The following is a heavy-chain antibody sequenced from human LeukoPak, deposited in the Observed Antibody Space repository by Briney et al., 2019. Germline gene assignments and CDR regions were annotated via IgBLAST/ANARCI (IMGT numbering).Heavy chain of an antibody. V-gene: IGHV1-69*04. CDR3: ARSGRFTMIVVASLDY. CDR1: GGTFSSYA. J-gene: IGHJ4*02. D-gene: IGHD3-22*01. CDR2: IIPILGIA. Sequence: ASVKVSCKASGGTFSSYAISWVRQAPGQGLEWMGRIIPILGIANYAQKFQGRVTITADKSTSTAYMELGSLRSEDTAVYYCARSGRFTMIVVASLDYWGQGTLVTVSS.